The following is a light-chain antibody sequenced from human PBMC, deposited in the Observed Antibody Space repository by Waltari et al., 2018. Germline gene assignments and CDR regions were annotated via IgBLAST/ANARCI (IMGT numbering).Light chain of an antibody. V-gene: IGLV1-40*01. CDR3: QSYDSSLSSYV. Sequence: QSVLTQAPSVSGAPGQRVTISCPGSSSNIGAGYDVHWYQQLPGTAPKVLFQAHNNRPSGVPDRCSGSKSVTSASLAITGLQAEDEADYYCQSYDSSLSSYVFGTGTKVTVL. CDR1: SSNIGAGYD. CDR2: AHN. J-gene: IGLJ1*01.